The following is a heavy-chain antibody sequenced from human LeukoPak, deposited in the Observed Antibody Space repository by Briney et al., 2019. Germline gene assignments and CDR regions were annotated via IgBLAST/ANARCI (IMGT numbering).Heavy chain of an antibody. J-gene: IGHJ4*02. V-gene: IGHV3-30*04. CDR3: ASNGWIGGSYSSTPIY. CDR2: ISYDGSNK. D-gene: IGHD1-26*01. CDR1: GFTFSSYA. Sequence: GGSLRLSCAASGFTFSSYAMHWVRQAPGKGLEWVAVISYDGSNKYYADSVKGRFTISRDNSKNTLYLQMNSLRSEDTAVYYCASNGWIGGSYSSTPIYWGQGTLVTVSS.